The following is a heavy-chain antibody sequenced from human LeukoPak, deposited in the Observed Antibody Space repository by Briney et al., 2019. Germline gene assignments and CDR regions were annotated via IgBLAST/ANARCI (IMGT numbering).Heavy chain of an antibody. D-gene: IGHD3-9*01. CDR1: GFTFSDYY. CDR3: AKDQRYFDWPSLYYFDY. Sequence: KPGGSLRLSCAASGFTFSDYYMSWIRQAPGKGLEWVSYISSSGSTIYYADSVKGRFTISRDNAKNSLYLQMNSLRAEDTAVYYCAKDQRYFDWPSLYYFDYWGQGTLVTVSS. CDR2: ISSSGSTI. J-gene: IGHJ4*02. V-gene: IGHV3-11*04.